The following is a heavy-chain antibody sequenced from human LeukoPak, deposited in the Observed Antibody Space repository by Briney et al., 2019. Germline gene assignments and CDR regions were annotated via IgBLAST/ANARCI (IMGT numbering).Heavy chain of an antibody. Sequence: PSETLSLTCAVYGGSFSGYYWSWIRQPPGKGLEWIGEINHSGSTNYNPSLKSRVTISVDTSKNQFSLKLSSVTAADTAVYYCATGGSSGYRSSDYWGQGTLVTVSS. CDR1: GGSFSGYY. V-gene: IGHV4-34*01. CDR2: INHSGST. D-gene: IGHD3-22*01. CDR3: ATGGSSGYRSSDY. J-gene: IGHJ4*02.